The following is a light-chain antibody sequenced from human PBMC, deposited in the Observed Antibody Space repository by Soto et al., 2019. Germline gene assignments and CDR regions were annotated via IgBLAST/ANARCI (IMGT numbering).Light chain of an antibody. Sequence: QSALTQPPSASGSPGQSVTISCTGTSSDIGGYTYVSWYQHHPGKAPKLMIYEVSKRPSGVPDRFSGSKSGNTASLTVSGLQAEDEADSYCTSYAGSNSYVFGTGTKLTVL. CDR1: SSDIGGYTY. CDR3: TSYAGSNSYV. CDR2: EVS. V-gene: IGLV2-8*01. J-gene: IGLJ1*01.